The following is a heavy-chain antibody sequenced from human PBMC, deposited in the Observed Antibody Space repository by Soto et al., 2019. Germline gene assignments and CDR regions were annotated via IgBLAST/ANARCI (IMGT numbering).Heavy chain of an antibody. V-gene: IGHV3-23*01. J-gene: IGHJ4*02. CDR2: ISGSGGST. CDR1: GFTFSSYA. D-gene: IGHD6-13*01. CDR3: ARDRIAAAGTGFDY. Sequence: GGSLRLSCAASGFTFSSYAMSWVRQAPGKGLEWVAAISGSGGSTYYADSVKGRFTISRDNSKNTLYLQMNSLRAEDTAVYYCARDRIAAAGTGFDYWGQGTLVTVSS.